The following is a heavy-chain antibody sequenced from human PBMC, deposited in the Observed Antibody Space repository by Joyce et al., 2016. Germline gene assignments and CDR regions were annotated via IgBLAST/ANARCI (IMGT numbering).Heavy chain of an antibody. J-gene: IGHJ6*02. D-gene: IGHD3-10*01. V-gene: IGHV4-61*01. CDR2: IYNSETT. CDR3: ATSLPSRVGGFQFFGMDV. CDR1: GDSFSGTSYY. Sequence: HLQESGPGLVKPSETLSLTCTISGDSFSGTSYYWSWIRQSPGKGLEWLGFIYNSETTHYTPLLGGRLSISVRAAKKQFYLRLTSVTSADTTVYYCATSLPSRVGGFQFFGMDVWGQGTTVIVS.